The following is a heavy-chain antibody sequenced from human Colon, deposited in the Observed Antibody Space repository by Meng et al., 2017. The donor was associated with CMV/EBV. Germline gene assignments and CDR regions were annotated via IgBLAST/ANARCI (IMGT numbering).Heavy chain of an antibody. CDR3: ARGGHYGA. D-gene: IGHD2-21*02. J-gene: IGHJ5*02. CDR1: GFIVSNNH. Sequence: GGSLRLSCAASGFIVSNNHMTWVRQAPGKGLEYVSIIYSGGSTDYVDSVKGRFTISRDSSKNALFRQRNSLRLEDTALYYCARGGHYGAWGQGTLVTVSS. CDR2: IYSGGST. V-gene: IGHV3-66*02.